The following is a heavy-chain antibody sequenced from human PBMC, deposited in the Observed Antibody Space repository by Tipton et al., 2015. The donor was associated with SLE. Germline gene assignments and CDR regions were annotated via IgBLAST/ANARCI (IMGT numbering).Heavy chain of an antibody. CDR2: VKSEAYAGAT. Sequence: SLRLFCAASGFRFGDYAVSWVRQAPGKGLEWVGFVKSEAYAGATEYAASVKGRFTISRDDSKSIAYLQMNSLIIEDTGVYYCTRDPGAAANTGLLDYWGQGTLVTVSS. D-gene: IGHD6-13*01. J-gene: IGHJ4*02. V-gene: IGHV3-49*04. CDR3: TRDPGAAANTGLLDY. CDR1: GFRFGDYA.